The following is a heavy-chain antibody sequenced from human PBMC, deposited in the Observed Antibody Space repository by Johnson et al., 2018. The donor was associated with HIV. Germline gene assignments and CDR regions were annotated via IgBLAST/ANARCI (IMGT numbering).Heavy chain of an antibody. CDR3: ARDGSEWLVSIHAFDI. CDR1: GFTFDDYG. Sequence: VQLLESGGGVVRPGGSLRLSCAASGFTFDDYGMSWVRQAPGKGLEWVSGINWNGGTTGYADSVKGRFTISRDNAKNSLYVQMNNLRAEDTALYYCARDGSEWLVSIHAFDIWGQGTMVTVSS. V-gene: IGHV3-20*04. J-gene: IGHJ3*02. CDR2: INWNGGTT. D-gene: IGHD6-19*01.